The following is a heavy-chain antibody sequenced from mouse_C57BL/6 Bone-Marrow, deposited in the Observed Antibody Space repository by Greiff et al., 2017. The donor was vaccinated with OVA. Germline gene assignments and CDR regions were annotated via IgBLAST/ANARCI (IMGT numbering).Heavy chain of an antibody. J-gene: IGHJ4*01. Sequence: EVKLMESGGGLVQSGRSLRLSCATSGFTFSDFYMEWVRQAPGKGLEWIAASRNKANDYTTEYSASVKGRFIVSRDTSQSILYLQMNALRAEDTAIYYCARDDYDEDYAMDYWGQGTSVTVSS. CDR3: ARDDYDEDYAMDY. D-gene: IGHD2-4*01. CDR1: GFTFSDFY. CDR2: SRNKANDYTT. V-gene: IGHV7-1*01.